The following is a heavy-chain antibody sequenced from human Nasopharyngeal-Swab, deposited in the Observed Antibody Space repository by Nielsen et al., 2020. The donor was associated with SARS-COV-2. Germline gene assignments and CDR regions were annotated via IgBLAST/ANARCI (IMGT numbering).Heavy chain of an antibody. CDR3: ARERWERRGGGKMGMDV. J-gene: IGHJ6*02. V-gene: IGHV4-39*07. CDR2: IYYSGST. Sequence: WIRQPPGKGQEWIGSIYYSGSTYYKPSLKSRVTISVDRSKNQFSLKLSSVTAADTAVYYCARERWERRGGGKMGMDVWGQGTTVTVSS. D-gene: IGHD1-26*01.